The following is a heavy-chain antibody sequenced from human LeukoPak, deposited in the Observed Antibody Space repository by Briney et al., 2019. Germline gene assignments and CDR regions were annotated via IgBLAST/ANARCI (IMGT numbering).Heavy chain of an antibody. CDR3: ATSGYYAFDY. Sequence: GGSLRLSCAASGFTFSSYGMHWVRQAPGKGLEWVEVISYDGSNKYYADSVKGRFTISRDNSKNTLYLQMNSLRAEDTAVYYCATSGYYAFDYWGQGTLVTVSS. CDR2: ISYDGSNK. CDR1: GFTFSSYG. V-gene: IGHV3-30*03. J-gene: IGHJ4*02. D-gene: IGHD3-22*01.